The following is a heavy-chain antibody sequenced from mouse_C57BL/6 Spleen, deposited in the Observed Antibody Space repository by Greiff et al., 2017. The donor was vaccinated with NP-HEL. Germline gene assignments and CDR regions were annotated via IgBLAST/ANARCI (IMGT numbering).Heavy chain of an antibody. CDR3: AREGGVITTVVARYFDV. CDR1: GYTFTSYW. J-gene: IGHJ1*03. Sequence: QVQLQQPGAELVRPGTSVKLSCKASGYTFTSYWMHWVKQRPGQGLEWIGVIDPSDSYTNYNQKFKGKATLTVDTSSSTAYMQLSSLTSEDSAVYYGAREGGVITTVVARYFDVWGTGTTVTVSS. V-gene: IGHV1-59*01. D-gene: IGHD1-1*01. CDR2: IDPSDSYT.